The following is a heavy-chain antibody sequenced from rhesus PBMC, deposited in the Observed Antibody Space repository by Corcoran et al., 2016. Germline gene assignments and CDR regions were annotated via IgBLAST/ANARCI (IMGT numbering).Heavy chain of an antibody. V-gene: IGHV3-178*01. CDR2: SSNGGGST. D-gene: IGHD3-28*01. Sequence: EVQLVESGEGLAKPGGSLRLSCAASGFTFSDYYMDWVRQASGKGLEWVSRSSNGGGSTWYADSVKGRFTISRENAKNTLYLQMDGLRAEDTAVYYCARDKRYYDSGYYLDYWGQGVLVTVSS. CDR3: ARDKRYYDSGYYLDY. J-gene: IGHJ4*01. CDR1: GFTFSDYY.